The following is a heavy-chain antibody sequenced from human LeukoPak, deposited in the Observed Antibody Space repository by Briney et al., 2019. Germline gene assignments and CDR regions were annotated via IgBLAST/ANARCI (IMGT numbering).Heavy chain of an antibody. D-gene: IGHD6-19*01. Sequence: GGSLRLSCAASGFTFSSYAMSWVRQAPGKGLEWVSAISGSGGSTYYAASVEGRFPTSRDNSKNTLYPQTNSLGAEDTAVYYCAKGAVSFYYMDVWGKGTTVTVSS. CDR2: ISGSGGST. CDR3: AKGAVSFYYMDV. V-gene: IGHV3-23*01. CDR1: GFTFSSYA. J-gene: IGHJ6*03.